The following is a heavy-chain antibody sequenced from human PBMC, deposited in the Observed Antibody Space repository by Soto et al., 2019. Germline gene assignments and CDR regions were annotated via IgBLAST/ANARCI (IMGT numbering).Heavy chain of an antibody. CDR3: ARVDSSSWDFDY. D-gene: IGHD6-13*01. CDR1: GFTFSSYS. V-gene: IGHV3-21*01. Sequence: GGSLRLSCAASGFTFSSYSMNWVRQAPGKGLEWVSSISSSSSYIYYADSVKGRFTISRDNAKNSLYLQMNSLRAEDTAVYYCARVDSSSWDFDYWGQGTLVTVSS. J-gene: IGHJ4*02. CDR2: ISSSSSYI.